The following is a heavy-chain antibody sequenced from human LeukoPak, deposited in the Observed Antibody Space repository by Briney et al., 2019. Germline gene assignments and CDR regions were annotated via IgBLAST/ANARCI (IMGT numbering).Heavy chain of an antibody. D-gene: IGHD5-24*01. CDR1: GFTFSDYY. J-gene: IGHJ4*02. V-gene: IGHV3-11*01. CDR2: ISSSGSTI. Sequence: GGSLRLSCAASGFTFSDYYMSWIRQAPGKGLEWVSYISSSGSTIYYADSVKGRFTISRDNAKNSLYLQMNSLRAEDTAVYYCARAKDGYNYRIFFDYWGQGTLVTVSS. CDR3: ARAKDGYNYRIFFDY.